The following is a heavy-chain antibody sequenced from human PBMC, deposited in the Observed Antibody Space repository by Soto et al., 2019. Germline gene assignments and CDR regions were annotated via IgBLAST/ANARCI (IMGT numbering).Heavy chain of an antibody. Sequence: GGSVRLSCAASGFTFSSYGMHWVRQAPGKGLEWVAVISYDGSNKYYADSVKGRFTISRDNSKNTLYLQMNSLRAEDTAVYYCAKDKGPSAPAAGQWLRGLFRNGMDVWGQGTTVTVSS. CDR1: GFTFSSYG. CDR3: AKDKGPSAPAAGQWLRGLFRNGMDV. V-gene: IGHV3-30*18. J-gene: IGHJ6*02. D-gene: IGHD3-22*01. CDR2: ISYDGSNK.